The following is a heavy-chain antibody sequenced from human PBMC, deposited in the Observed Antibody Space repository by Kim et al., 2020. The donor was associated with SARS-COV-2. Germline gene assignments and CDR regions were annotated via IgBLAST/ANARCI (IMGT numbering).Heavy chain of an antibody. D-gene: IGHD6-13*01. CDR2: IYSSGST. CDR3: AREGRSSTPGY. Sequence: SETLSLTCTVSGGSISSYYWTWIRQPAGKGLEWIGRIYSSGSTDYNPSLKSRVTMSIDTSKNQFSLKLSSVTAADTAGYYCAREGRSSTPGYWGQGTLVTVSS. CDR1: GGSISSYY. J-gene: IGHJ4*02. V-gene: IGHV4-4*07.